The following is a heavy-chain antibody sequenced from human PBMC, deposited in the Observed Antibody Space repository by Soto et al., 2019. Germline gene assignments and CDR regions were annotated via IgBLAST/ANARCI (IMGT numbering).Heavy chain of an antibody. D-gene: IGHD3-22*01. CDR2: MNPNSGNT. CDR1: GYTFTSYD. Sequence: QVQLVQSGAEVKKPGASVKVSCKASGYTFTSYDINWVRQATGQGLEWMGWMNPNSGNTGYAQKFQGRVTMTRNTPISTAYMELSSLRSEDTAVYYCASRTYYYDSSGYYLDAFDIWGQGTMVTVSS. J-gene: IGHJ3*02. V-gene: IGHV1-8*01. CDR3: ASRTYYYDSSGYYLDAFDI.